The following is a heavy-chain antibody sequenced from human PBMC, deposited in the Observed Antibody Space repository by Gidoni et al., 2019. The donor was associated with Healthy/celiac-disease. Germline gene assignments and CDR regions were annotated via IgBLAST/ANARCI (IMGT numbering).Heavy chain of an antibody. CDR3: ARDKNYGGNSVYGYYYYMDV. Sequence: EVHLVESGGGLVQPRGSLRLSRAASGFTFSSYGLTWVRQAPGKGLEWVANIKQEGSEKYDVDSVKGRFTISRDNAKNSLYLQMDSLRAEDTAVYYCARDKNYGGNSVYGYYYYMDVWGKGTTVTVSS. CDR2: IKQEGSEK. V-gene: IGHV3-7*03. D-gene: IGHD4-17*01. CDR1: GFTFSSYG. J-gene: IGHJ6*03.